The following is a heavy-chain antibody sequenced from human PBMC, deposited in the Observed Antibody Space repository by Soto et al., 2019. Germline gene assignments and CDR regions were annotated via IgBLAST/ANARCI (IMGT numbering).Heavy chain of an antibody. CDR3: AKDSIPYIAAAGTGPDY. CDR2: ISYDGSNK. J-gene: IGHJ4*02. Sequence: GGSLRLSCAASGFTFSSYGMHWVRQAPGKGLEWVAVISYDGSNKYYADSVKGRFTISRDNSKNTLYLQMNSLRAEDTAVYYCAKDSIPYIAAAGTGPDYWGQGTLVTVS. V-gene: IGHV3-30*18. D-gene: IGHD6-13*01. CDR1: GFTFSSYG.